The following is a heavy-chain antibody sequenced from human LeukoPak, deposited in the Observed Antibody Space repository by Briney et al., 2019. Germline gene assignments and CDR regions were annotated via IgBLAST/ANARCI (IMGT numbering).Heavy chain of an antibody. Sequence: SVKVSCKASGGTFSSYAISWVRQAPRQGLEWMGGIIPIFGTANYAQKFQGRVTITADESTSTAYMELSSLRSEDTAVYYCAGGVSSSWYRFDYWGQGTLVTVSS. CDR2: IIPIFGTA. CDR1: GGTFSSYA. CDR3: AGGVSSSWYRFDY. V-gene: IGHV1-69*13. J-gene: IGHJ4*02. D-gene: IGHD6-13*01.